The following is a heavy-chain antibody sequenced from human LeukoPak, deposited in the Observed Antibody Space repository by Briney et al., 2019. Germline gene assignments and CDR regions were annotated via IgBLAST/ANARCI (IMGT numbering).Heavy chain of an antibody. CDR3: ARRDYDILTRGNWFDP. V-gene: IGHV1-46*01. D-gene: IGHD3-9*01. J-gene: IGHJ5*02. CDR2: INPSGGST. Sequence: ASVKVSCKASGYTFTSYYMHWVRQAPGQGLEWMGIINPSGGSTSYAQKFQGRVTMTTDTSTSTAYMELRSLRSDDTAVYYCARRDYDILTRGNWFDPWGQGTLVTVSS. CDR1: GYTFTSYY.